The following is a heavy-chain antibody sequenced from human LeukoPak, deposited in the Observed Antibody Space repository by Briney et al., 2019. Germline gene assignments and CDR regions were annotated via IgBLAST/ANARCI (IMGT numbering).Heavy chain of an antibody. CDR3: AKEAGIAVAGIPYYFDY. CDR2: ISGSGGST. J-gene: IGHJ4*02. D-gene: IGHD6-19*01. CDR1: GFTFSSYA. V-gene: IGHV3-23*01. Sequence: PGGSLRLSCAASGFTFSSYAMSWVRQAPGKGPEWVSAISGSGGSTYYADSVKGRFTISRDNSKNTLYLQMNSLRAEDTAVYYCAKEAGIAVAGIPYYFDYWGQGTLVAVSS.